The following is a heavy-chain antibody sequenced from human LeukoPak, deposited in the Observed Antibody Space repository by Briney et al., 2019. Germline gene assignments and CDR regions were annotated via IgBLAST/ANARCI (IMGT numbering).Heavy chain of an antibody. Sequence: PSETLSLTCTVSGGSNISYYWSWIGQPPGKGMEGIGYIYHSGSTNYNPSLKSLVTISVDTSKNQFSLKLRSLTAADAAVYYCAKDDGSRTYSVYWGQGTLVTVSS. V-gene: IGHV4-59*01. J-gene: IGHJ1*01. CDR3: AKDDGSRTYSVY. D-gene: IGHD1-26*01. CDR1: GGSNISYY. CDR2: IYHSGST.